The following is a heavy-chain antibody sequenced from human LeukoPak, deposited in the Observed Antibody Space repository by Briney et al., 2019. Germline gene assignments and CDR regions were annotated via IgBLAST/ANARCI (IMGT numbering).Heavy chain of an antibody. CDR1: GFTFDDYA. J-gene: IGHJ3*02. Sequence: GGSLRPSSAASGFTFDDYAMHWVRQAPGKGLEWVSLISGDGGRTHYADSVKGRFTISRDNSKNSLYLQMNSLRTEDTALYYCAKDRNQLLLAFDIWGQGTMVTVSS. V-gene: IGHV3-43*02. D-gene: IGHD2-2*01. CDR3: AKDRNQLLLAFDI. CDR2: ISGDGGRT.